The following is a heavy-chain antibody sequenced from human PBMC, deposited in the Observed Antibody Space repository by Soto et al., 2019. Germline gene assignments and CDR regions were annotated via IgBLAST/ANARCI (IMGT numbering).Heavy chain of an antibody. V-gene: IGHV3-23*01. CDR2: IDGSGGST. CDR3: AKSHSSGWSKLDY. CDR1: GFTFSSYA. J-gene: IGHJ4*02. Sequence: EVQLLESGGGLVQPGGSLRLSCAASGFTFSSYAMSWVRQAPGKGLEWVSAIDGSGGSTYYADSVKGRFTISRDNSKNTLYLQMNTLGAEDTAVYYCAKSHSSGWSKLDYWGQGTLVTVSS. D-gene: IGHD6-19*01.